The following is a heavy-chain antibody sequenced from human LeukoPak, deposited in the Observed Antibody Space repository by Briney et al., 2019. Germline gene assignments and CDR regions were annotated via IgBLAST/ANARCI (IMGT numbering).Heavy chain of an antibody. CDR2: MYHSGNT. D-gene: IGHD2-15*01. Sequence: SETLSLTCTVSGGSISSSSYYWGWIRQPPGKWLEWIASMYHSGNTYYNPSLVSRVTVSVDTSKNQFSLKLNSVTAAATAVYYCATQQCSGGSCYSRAIWFDPWGQGTLVTVSS. CDR3: ATQQCSGGSCYSRAIWFDP. V-gene: IGHV4-39*01. CDR1: GGSISSSSYY. J-gene: IGHJ5*02.